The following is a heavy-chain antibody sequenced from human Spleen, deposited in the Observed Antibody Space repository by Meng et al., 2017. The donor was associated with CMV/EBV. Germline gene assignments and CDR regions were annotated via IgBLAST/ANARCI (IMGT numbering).Heavy chain of an antibody. V-gene: IGHV3-21*05. CDR3: ARANWGSGGAFDI. CDR1: GFTFSSYT. D-gene: IGHD7-27*01. CDR2: ISSTSSDI. J-gene: IGHJ3*02. Sequence: GESLKISCAASGFTFSSYTMNWVRQAPGKGLEWVSYISSTSSDIHYADSVKGRFTISRDNAKNSLYLQMNSLRAGDTAVYYCARANWGSGGAFDIWGQGTMVTVSS.